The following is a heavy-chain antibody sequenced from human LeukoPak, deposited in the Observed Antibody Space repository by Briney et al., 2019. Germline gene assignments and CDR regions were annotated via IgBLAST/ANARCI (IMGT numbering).Heavy chain of an antibody. Sequence: SETLSLTCTVSGGSISSYYWSWIRQPAGKGLEWIGRIYTSGSTNYNPSLKSRVTMSVDTSKNQFSLKLSSVTAADTAVHYCARDREQLGPGYYYGMDVWGQGTTVTVSS. CDR2: IYTSGST. CDR3: ARDREQLGPGYYYGMDV. J-gene: IGHJ6*02. CDR1: GGSISSYY. V-gene: IGHV4-4*07. D-gene: IGHD6-6*01.